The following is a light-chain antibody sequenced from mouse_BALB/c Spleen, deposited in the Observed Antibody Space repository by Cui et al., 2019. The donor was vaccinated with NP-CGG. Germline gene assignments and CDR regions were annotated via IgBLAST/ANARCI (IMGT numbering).Light chain of an antibody. CDR2: GTN. CDR3: ALWYSNHWV. V-gene: IGLV1*01. Sequence: QVVVTEESAITTSPGETVTLTCRSSTGAVITSNYANWVQEKPDHLFTGLIGGTNNRAPGVPARFSGSLIGDKAALTITGAQTEDETIYFCALWYSNHWVFGGGTKLTVL. CDR1: TGAVITSNY. J-gene: IGLJ1*01.